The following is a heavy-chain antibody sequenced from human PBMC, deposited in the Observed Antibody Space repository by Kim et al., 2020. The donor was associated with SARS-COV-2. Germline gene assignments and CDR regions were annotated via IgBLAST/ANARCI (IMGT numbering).Heavy chain of an antibody. CDR2: IYYSGST. CDR3: ARGADYGDSYYYYYYGMDV. Sequence: SETLSLTCTVSGGSISSGGYYWSWIRQHPGKGLEWIGYIYYSGSTYYNPSLKSRVTISVDTSKNQFSLKLSSVTAADTAVYYCARGADYGDSYYYYYYGMDVWGQGTTVTVSS. V-gene: IGHV4-31*03. CDR1: GGSISSGGYY. D-gene: IGHD4-17*01. J-gene: IGHJ6*02.